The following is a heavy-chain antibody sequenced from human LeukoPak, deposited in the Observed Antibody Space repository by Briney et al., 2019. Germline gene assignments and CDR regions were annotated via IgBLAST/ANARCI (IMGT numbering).Heavy chain of an antibody. D-gene: IGHD4-17*01. V-gene: IGHV3-48*04. CDR3: AREGALTVTKDAFDI. Sequence: GGSLRLSCAASGFTFSRYSMNWVRQAPGKGLEWVSYISSSGSTIYCADSVKGRFTISRDNAKNSLYLQMNSLRAEDTAVYYCAREGALTVTKDAFDIWGRGTMVTVSS. J-gene: IGHJ3*02. CDR1: GFTFSRYS. CDR2: ISSSGSTI.